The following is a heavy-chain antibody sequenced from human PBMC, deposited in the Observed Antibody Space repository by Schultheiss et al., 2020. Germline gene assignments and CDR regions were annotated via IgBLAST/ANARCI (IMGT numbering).Heavy chain of an antibody. J-gene: IGHJ6*02. CDR3: ARVSPYYDFWSGFYGRDV. Sequence: SQTLSLTCTVSGGSVSSGSYYWSWIRQPPGKGLEWIGYIYYSGSTYYNPSLKSRVTISVDTSKNQFSLKLSSVTAADTAVYYCARVSPYYDFWSGFYGRDVWGPGHTGTVAS. D-gene: IGHD3-3*01. V-gene: IGHV4-61*01. CDR1: GGSVSSGSYY. CDR2: IYYSGST.